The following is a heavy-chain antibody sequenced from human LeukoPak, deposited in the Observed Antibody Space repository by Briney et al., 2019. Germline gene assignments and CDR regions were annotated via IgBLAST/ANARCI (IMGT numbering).Heavy chain of an antibody. J-gene: IGHJ3*02. Sequence: SETLSLTCTVSGGSISSGSYYWSWIRQPAGKGLEWIGRIYTSGSTNYNPSLKSRVTISVDTSKNQFSLKLSSVTAADTAVYYCARGDGDYEDPFYDAFDIWGQGTMVTVSS. V-gene: IGHV4-61*02. D-gene: IGHD4-17*01. CDR3: ARGDGDYEDPFYDAFDI. CDR2: IYTSGST. CDR1: GGSISSGSYY.